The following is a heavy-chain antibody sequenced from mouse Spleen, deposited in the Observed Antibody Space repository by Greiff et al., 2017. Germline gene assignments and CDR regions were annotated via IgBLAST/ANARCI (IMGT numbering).Heavy chain of an antibody. CDR2: IDPSDSYT. V-gene: IGHV1-50*01. Sequence: QVQLQQPGAELVKPGASVKLSCKASGYTFTSYWMQWVKQRPGQGLEWIGEIDPSDSYTNYNQKFKGKATLTVDTSSSTAYMQLSSLTSEDSAVYYCARSHGYWGQGTTLTVSS. CDR1: GYTFTSYW. CDR3: ARSHGY. J-gene: IGHJ2*01.